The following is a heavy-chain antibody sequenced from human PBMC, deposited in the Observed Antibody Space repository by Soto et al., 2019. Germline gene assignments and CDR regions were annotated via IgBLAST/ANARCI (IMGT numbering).Heavy chain of an antibody. J-gene: IGHJ6*02. CDR3: ARDGKVDIDRGGYYYYDMDV. D-gene: IGHD5-12*01. Sequence: QVQLQESGPGLVRPSETLSLTCTVSGGSVGTGINYWTWIRQPPGKGLEWIGNIFTSGSANYDPSLKTRVTISVDTSKNQFSLKLTSVTAADTAVYYCARDGKVDIDRGGYYYYDMDVWGQGTTVTVS. CDR2: IFTSGSA. V-gene: IGHV4-61*01. CDR1: GGSVGTGINY.